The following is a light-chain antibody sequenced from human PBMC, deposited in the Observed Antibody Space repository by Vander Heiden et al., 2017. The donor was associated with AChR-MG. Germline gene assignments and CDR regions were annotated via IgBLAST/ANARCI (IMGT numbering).Light chain of an antibody. J-gene: IGKJ1*01. CDR3: QQYGSSPWT. CDR1: QSVRKAY. V-gene: IGKV3-20*01. Sequence: EIVLTQSPGTLSLSPRERATLSCRASQSVRKAYLAWDRQKPGQAPRLLICVASRRATGIPERCSGGGSGTDFSLTISRLEPEDFAEYYCQQYGSSPWTFGQGTKVEIK. CDR2: VAS.